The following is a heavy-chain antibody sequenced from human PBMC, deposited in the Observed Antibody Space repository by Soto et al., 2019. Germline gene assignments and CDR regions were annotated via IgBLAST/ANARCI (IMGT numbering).Heavy chain of an antibody. Sequence: GASVKVSCKASGGTFSSYAISWVRQAPGQGLEWMGGIIPIFGTANYAQKFQGRVTITADESTSTAYMELSSLRSEDTAVYYCARVTSRVTWNYGYYFDYWGQGTLVTVSS. D-gene: IGHD1-7*01. V-gene: IGHV1-69*13. J-gene: IGHJ4*02. CDR2: IIPIFGTA. CDR1: GGTFSSYA. CDR3: ARVTSRVTWNYGYYFDY.